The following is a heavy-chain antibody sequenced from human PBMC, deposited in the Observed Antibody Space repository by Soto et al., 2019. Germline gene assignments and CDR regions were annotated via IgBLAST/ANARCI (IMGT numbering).Heavy chain of an antibody. CDR3: ARRSRRGYSGYSLNTFYMDV. CDR2: IWYDGSNK. CDR1: GFTFSSYG. V-gene: IGHV3-33*01. D-gene: IGHD5-12*01. J-gene: IGHJ6*03. Sequence: GGSLRLSCAASGFTFSSYGMHWVRQAPGKGLEWVAVIWYDGSNKYYADSVKGRFTISRDNSKNTLYLQMNSLRAEDTAVYYCARRSRRGYSGYSLNTFYMDVWGKGTTVTVSS.